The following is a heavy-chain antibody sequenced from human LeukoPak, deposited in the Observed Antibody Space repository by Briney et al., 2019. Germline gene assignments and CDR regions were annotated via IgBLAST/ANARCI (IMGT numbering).Heavy chain of an antibody. J-gene: IGHJ4*02. CDR2: ISGSGGST. V-gene: IGHV3-23*01. CDR3: AKGIAAAAPYYFDY. Sequence: GGSLRLSCAASGFTVSGNYMCWVRQAPGKGLEWVSVISGSGGSTYYADSVKGRFTISRDNSKNTLYLQMNSLRAEDTAVYYCAKGIAAAAPYYFDYWGQGTLVTVSS. D-gene: IGHD6-13*01. CDR1: GFTVSGNY.